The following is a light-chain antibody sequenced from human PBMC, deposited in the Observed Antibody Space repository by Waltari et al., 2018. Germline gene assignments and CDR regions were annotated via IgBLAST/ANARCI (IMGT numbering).Light chain of an antibody. J-gene: IGKJ1*01. CDR3: QQYYSYPLG. V-gene: IGKV1-8*01. CDR1: QGISSY. CDR2: AAS. Sequence: AIRMTQPPSSFSASTGDRVTITCRASQGISSYLAWYQQKPGKAPKLLIYAASTLQSGVPSRFSGSGSGTDFTLTISCLQSEDFATYYCQQYYSYPLGFGQGTKVEIK.